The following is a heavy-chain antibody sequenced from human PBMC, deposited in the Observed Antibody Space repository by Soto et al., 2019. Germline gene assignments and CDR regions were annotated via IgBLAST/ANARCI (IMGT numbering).Heavy chain of an antibody. CDR2: IGTAGDT. V-gene: IGHV3-13*01. Sequence: GGSLRLSCAASGFTFSSYDMHWVRQATGKGLEWVSAIGTAGDTYYPGSVKGRFTISRENAKNSLYLQMNSLRAGDTAVYYCARDPSYGDYVYMDVWGKGTTVTVSS. J-gene: IGHJ6*03. D-gene: IGHD4-17*01. CDR1: GFTFSSYD. CDR3: ARDPSYGDYVYMDV.